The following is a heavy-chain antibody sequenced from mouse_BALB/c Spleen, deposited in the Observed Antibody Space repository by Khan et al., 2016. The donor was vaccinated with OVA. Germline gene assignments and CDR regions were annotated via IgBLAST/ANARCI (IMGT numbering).Heavy chain of an antibody. CDR2: INPSTGYT. CDR3: ARRGLRWDFDY. CDR1: GYTFINYW. D-gene: IGHD1-1*01. Sequence: VQLQQSGAELAKPGASVKMSCKASGYTFINYWILWIKQRPGQGLEWIGYINPSTGYTEYNQNFKDKATLTADKSSSTAYMQLRSLTSEDATVYYGARRGLRWDFDYGGQGTTLTVAS. V-gene: IGHV1-7*01. J-gene: IGHJ2*01.